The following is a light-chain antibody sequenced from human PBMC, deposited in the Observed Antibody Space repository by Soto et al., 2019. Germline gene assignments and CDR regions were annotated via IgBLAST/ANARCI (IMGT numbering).Light chain of an antibody. CDR2: GAS. J-gene: IGKJ2*01. Sequence: ETVLTQSPGTLSLSPGERVTLSCRTSQSVSSTYLAWYQQKAGQAPRLLIYGASTRATGIPDRFTGSVSGTDFPLTISSLEPEDFAVYYCQLYGSSPLYTFGQGTKVEVK. CDR3: QLYGSSPLYT. CDR1: QSVSSTY. V-gene: IGKV3-20*01.